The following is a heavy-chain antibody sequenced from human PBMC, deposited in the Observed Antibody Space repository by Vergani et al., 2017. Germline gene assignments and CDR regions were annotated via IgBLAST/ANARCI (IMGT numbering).Heavy chain of an antibody. Sequence: QVQLQQWGGGLLKPSETLSLTCVVNGGPFTSYHWTWIRQSPGEGLEWVGDIDHTGRPDYNPSLKSRLTMSVDKSRNQFSLTLNSVTATDTAIYFCARVNTETNGHLYYYYYMGVWGKGTTVTVSS. J-gene: IGHJ6*03. CDR1: GGPFTSYH. CDR2: IDHTGRP. CDR3: ARVNTETNGHLYYYYYMGV. V-gene: IGHV4-34*01. D-gene: IGHD4-11*01.